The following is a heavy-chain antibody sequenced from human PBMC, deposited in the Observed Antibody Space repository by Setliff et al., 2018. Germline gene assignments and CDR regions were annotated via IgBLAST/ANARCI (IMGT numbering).Heavy chain of an antibody. CDR3: ARDQFRNSGGLYS. V-gene: IGHV1-46*02. Sequence: ASVKVSCKASGYILNSYGVSWVRQAPGQGLEWMGIINPGGGSASLAQKFQGRVAMTRDTSTSTVYMELSSLRADDTAMYYCARDQFRNSGGLYSWGQGTLVTVSS. J-gene: IGHJ5*02. D-gene: IGHD1-7*01. CDR1: GYILNSYG. CDR2: INPGGGSA.